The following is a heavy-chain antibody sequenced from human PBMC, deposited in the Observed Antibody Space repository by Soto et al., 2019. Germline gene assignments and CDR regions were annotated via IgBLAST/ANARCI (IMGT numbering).Heavy chain of an antibody. D-gene: IGHD3-16*01. J-gene: IGHJ6*02. V-gene: IGHV1-18*01. CDR2: INTYNGNT. CDR1: GYTFTRYG. Sequence: QVQLVQSGAEVKNPGASVKVSCKASGYTFTRYGIGWARQATGQGLEWMGWINTYNGNTNYAQNVQGRVTVTTDTSTSTAYMELRSLRSNDTAIYYCAMVDVYVTPSPQDVWGQGTTVIVSS. CDR3: AMVDVYVTPSPQDV.